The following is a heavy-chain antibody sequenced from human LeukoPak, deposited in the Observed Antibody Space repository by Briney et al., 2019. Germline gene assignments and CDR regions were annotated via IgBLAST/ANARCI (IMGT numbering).Heavy chain of an antibody. Sequence: SETLSLTCTVSGCSISSSNFYWGWSRQPPGKGLEWSRRIYTSGSTNYNPSLKSRATISVNTSNNHFLLKLSAMTAADTTVYYCARDPVGYYGSNDHDPWGQGTLVTVSS. CDR2: IYTSGST. CDR1: GCSISSSNFY. J-gene: IGHJ5*02. V-gene: IGHV4-39*06. CDR3: ARDPVGYYGSNDHDP. D-gene: IGHD3-10*01.